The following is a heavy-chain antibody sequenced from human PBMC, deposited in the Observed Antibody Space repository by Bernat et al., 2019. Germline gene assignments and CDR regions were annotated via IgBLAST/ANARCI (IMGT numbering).Heavy chain of an antibody. Sequence: EVELLESGGGLVQPGGSVRLSCAASGFTFTNWTMAWVRQAPGKGLEWVSAISGSGGSTFYADSVKGRFTIARDNSENTVFLHMSSLRVEDTATYYWAKTRGSYYSDSPLGGRWDSFDVWGQGTLVTVSS. CDR2: ISGSGGST. D-gene: IGHD3-22*01. J-gene: IGHJ3*01. CDR1: GFTFTNWT. V-gene: IGHV3-23*01. CDR3: AKTRGSYYSDSPLGGRWDSFDV.